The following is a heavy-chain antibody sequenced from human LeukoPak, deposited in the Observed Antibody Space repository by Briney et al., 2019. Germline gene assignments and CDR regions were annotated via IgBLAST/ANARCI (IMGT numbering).Heavy chain of an antibody. D-gene: IGHD3-22*01. V-gene: IGHV3-30-3*01. J-gene: IGHJ3*02. CDR3: ARVPTPYDSSGYYIGAFDI. CDR1: GFTFSSYA. CDR2: ISYDGSNK. Sequence: GGSLRLSCAASGFTFSSYAMHWVRQAPGKGLEWVAVISYDGSNKYYADSVKGRFTISRDNSKNTLYLQMNSLRAEDTAVYYCARVPTPYDSSGYYIGAFDIWGQGTMATVSS.